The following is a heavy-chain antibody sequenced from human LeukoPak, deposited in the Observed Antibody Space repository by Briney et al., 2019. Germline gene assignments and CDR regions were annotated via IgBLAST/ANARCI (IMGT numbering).Heavy chain of an antibody. J-gene: IGHJ5*02. CDR3: ASALDGYNPPLES. CDR1: GFTFSSYA. Sequence: HPGGSLRLSCAASGFTFSSYAMHWVRQAPGKGLEWVALISYDGSNKYYADSVKGRFTISRDNSKNTLYLQMNSLRADDTAVYYCASALDGYNPPLESWGQGTLVTVSS. D-gene: IGHD5-24*01. CDR2: ISYDGSNK. V-gene: IGHV3-30*04.